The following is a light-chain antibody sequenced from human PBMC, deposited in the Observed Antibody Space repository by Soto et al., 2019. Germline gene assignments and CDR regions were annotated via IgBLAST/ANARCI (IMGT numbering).Light chain of an antibody. CDR3: CSYTSSSSLL. Sequence: QSALTQPASVSGSPGQSITISCTGTSNDVGGYHYVSWYQQHPGKAPQLMIYDVSNRPSGISYRFSGSKSGNTASLTISGLQPEDEGVYYCCSYTSSSSLLFGGGTKLTVL. CDR2: DVS. CDR1: SNDVGGYHY. J-gene: IGLJ2*01. V-gene: IGLV2-14*03.